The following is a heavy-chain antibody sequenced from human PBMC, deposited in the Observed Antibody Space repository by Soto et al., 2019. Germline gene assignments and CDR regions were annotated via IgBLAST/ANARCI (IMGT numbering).Heavy chain of an antibody. J-gene: IGHJ4*02. CDR3: TRHPY. CDR1: GFSFSGSA. V-gene: IGHV3-73*01. Sequence: HPGGSLRLSCTVSGFSFSGSAMHWVRQASGKGLEWIGLIRSKTINYATTYAASVKGRFTISRDDSKNTAYLQMNSLKTEDTAVYYCTRHPYWGQGTLVTVSS. CDR2: IRSKTINYAT.